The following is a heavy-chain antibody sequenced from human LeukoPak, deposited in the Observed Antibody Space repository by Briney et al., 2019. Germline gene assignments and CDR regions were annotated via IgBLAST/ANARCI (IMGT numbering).Heavy chain of an antibody. D-gene: IGHD3-10*01. Sequence: SQTLSLTCSVSGGYISSGCDNWSWIRQPAGKGLEWIVRIYTNGSTNYNPSLQSRVTISVDKSKNTFSLQLTTLTAADTAVYYCARESLGRPYYGDYWRQATLVTVPS. CDR2: IYTNGST. CDR1: GGYISSGCDN. V-gene: IGHV4-61*02. J-gene: IGHJ4*02. CDR3: ARESLGRPYYGDY.